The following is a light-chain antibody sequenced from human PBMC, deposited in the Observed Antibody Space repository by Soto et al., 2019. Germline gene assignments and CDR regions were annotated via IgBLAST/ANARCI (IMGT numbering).Light chain of an antibody. CDR2: EVS. V-gene: IGLV2-14*01. Sequence: QSALTQPASVSGSPGQSITISCTGTNSDVGGYNFFSWYKQHPRRAPKLLIYEVSRRTSGVSNRCSGSKSGDTASLTISGLQAEDEADYYCYSYSCYYTRVFGTGTKVTVL. J-gene: IGLJ1*01. CDR3: YSYSCYYTRV. CDR1: NSDVGGYNF.